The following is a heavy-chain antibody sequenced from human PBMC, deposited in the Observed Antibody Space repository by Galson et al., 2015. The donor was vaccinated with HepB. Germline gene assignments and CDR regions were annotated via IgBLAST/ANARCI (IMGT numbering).Heavy chain of an antibody. Sequence: SVKVPCKASGGTFSSYAISWVRQAPGQGLEWMGRIIPILGIANYAQKFQGRVTITADKSTSTAYMELSSLRSEDTAVYYCSRGPFTMMFGWGQGSLVTVSS. CDR2: IIPILGIA. J-gene: IGHJ4*02. V-gene: IGHV1-69*04. CDR3: SRGPFTMMFG. D-gene: IGHD3-22*01. CDR1: GGTFSSYA.